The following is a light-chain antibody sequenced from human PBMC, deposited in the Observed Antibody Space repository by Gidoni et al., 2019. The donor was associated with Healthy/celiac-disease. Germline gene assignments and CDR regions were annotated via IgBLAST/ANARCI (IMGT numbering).Light chain of an antibody. CDR1: QSVSSSY. V-gene: IGKV3-20*01. CDR3: QQYGSSPLT. CDR2: GAS. Sequence: EIVLTQSPGHLSLSPGERATLSCRASQSVSSSYLAWYQQKPGQAPRLLIYGASSRATGIPDRFSGSGSGTDFTLTISRLEPEDFAVYYCQQYGSSPLTFGGGTKVEI. J-gene: IGKJ4*01.